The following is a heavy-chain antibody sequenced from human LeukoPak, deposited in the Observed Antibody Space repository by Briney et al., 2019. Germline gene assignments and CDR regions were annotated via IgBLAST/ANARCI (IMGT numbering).Heavy chain of an antibody. CDR3: AKESAYTSPRNYYFET. J-gene: IGHJ4*02. D-gene: IGHD1-14*01. CDR1: GFTFSSYA. Sequence: PGGSLRLSCAASGFTFSSYAISWVRQAPGKGLEWVSAISGRADRTYYADSVKGRFTISRDNSKNTLNLQMNSLRAEDTAVYYCAKESAYTSPRNYYFETWGQGTLVTVSS. CDR2: ISGRADRT. V-gene: IGHV3-23*01.